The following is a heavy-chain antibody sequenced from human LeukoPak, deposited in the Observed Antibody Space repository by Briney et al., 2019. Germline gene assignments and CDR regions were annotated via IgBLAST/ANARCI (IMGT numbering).Heavy chain of an antibody. CDR1: GGSISSGDYY. V-gene: IGHV4-30-4*01. D-gene: IGHD6-13*01. CDR3: ARLTPGIAAAANWFDP. Sequence: SETLSLTCTVSGGSISSGDYYWSWIRQPPGKGLEWIAYMYYSGSTYYNPSLKSRVTISVDTSKNQFSLKLSSVTAADTAVYYCARLTPGIAAAANWFDPWGQGTLVTVSS. CDR2: MYYSGST. J-gene: IGHJ5*02.